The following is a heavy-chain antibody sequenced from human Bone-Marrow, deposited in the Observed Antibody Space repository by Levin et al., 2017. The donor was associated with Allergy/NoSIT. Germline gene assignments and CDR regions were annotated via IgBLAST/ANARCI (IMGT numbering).Heavy chain of an antibody. CDR3: ARAPKREDDFWSGWGDAFDI. CDR2: IYYSGST. J-gene: IGHJ3*02. CDR1: GGSISSYY. D-gene: IGHD3-3*01. V-gene: IGHV4-59*01. Sequence: MTSETLSLTCTVSGGSISSYYWSWIRQPPGKGLEWIGYIYYSGSTNYNPSLKSRVTISVDTSKNQFSLKLSSVTAADTAVYYCARAPKREDDFWSGWGDAFDIWGQGTMVTVSS.